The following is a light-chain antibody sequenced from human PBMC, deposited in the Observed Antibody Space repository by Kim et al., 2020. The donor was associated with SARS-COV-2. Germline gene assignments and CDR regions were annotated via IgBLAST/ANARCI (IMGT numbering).Light chain of an antibody. CDR3: QTWGTGIRV. J-gene: IGLJ3*02. V-gene: IGLV4-69*01. Sequence: QLVLTQSPSAYASLGASVKLTCTLSSGHRNYAIAWHQQQPEKGPRYLMKLNSDGSHSKGDGIPDRFSGSSSGAERYLTISSLQSEDEADYYCQTWGTGIRVFGGGTQLTVL. CDR2: LNSDGSH. CDR1: SGHRNYA.